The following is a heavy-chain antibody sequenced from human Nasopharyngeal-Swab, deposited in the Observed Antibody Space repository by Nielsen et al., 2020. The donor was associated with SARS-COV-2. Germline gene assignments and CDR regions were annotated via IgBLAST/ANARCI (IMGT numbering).Heavy chain of an antibody. D-gene: IGHD5-24*01. J-gene: IGHJ5*02. V-gene: IGHV3-21*04. Sequence: GESLKISCAASGFSFSNYWMHWVRQAPGKGLEWVSSISNGSSYTQYGDSVRGRFTVSRDNAKNSLFLQMNSLRAEDTAVYFCAREGRDGAVSSWGQGTLVTVSS. CDR1: GFSFSNYW. CDR3: AREGRDGAVSS. CDR2: ISNGSSYT.